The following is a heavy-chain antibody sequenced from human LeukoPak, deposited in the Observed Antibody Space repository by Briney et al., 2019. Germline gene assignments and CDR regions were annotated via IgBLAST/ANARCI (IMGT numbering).Heavy chain of an antibody. J-gene: IGHJ3*02. CDR3: ARLTPSGIAVASRRRAFDI. Sequence: GGSLRLSCAASGFTFSSYWMSWVRQAPGKGLEWVANIKQDGSEKYYVDSVKALFTISTHNAKTSLYLQVNSLRAEDTAVYYCARLTPSGIAVASRRRAFDIWGQGTMVTVSS. CDR1: GFTFSSYW. D-gene: IGHD6-19*01. V-gene: IGHV3-7*01. CDR2: IKQDGSEK.